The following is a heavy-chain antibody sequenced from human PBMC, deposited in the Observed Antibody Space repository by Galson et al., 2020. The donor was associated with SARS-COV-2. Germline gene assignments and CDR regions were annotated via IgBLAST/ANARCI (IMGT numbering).Heavy chain of an antibody. CDR3: ARDSGSSSSYYYYYYYMDV. J-gene: IGHJ6*03. D-gene: IGHD6-6*01. Sequence: ASVKVSCKASGYTFTSYAMNWVRQAPGQGLEWMGWINTNTGNPTYAQGFTGRFVFSLDTSVSTAYLQISSLKAEDTAVYYCARDSGSSSSYYYYYYYMDVWGKGTTVTVSS. CDR1: GYTFTSYA. V-gene: IGHV7-4-1*02. CDR2: INTNTGNP.